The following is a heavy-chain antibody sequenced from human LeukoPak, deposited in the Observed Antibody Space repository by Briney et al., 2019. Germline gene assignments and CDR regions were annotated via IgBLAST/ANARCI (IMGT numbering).Heavy chain of an antibody. J-gene: IGHJ5*02. CDR1: GFTFSSYG. CDR3: AKDLRGYSYGQS. V-gene: IGHV3-33*06. CDR2: ISNNGGYK. Sequence: GGSLRLSCATSGFTFSSYGFHWVRQAPGKGLEWVAVISNNGGYKHYTDSVKGRFTISRDNSKNTLYLQMNSLRAEDTAVYYCAKDLRGYSYGQSWGQGTLVTVSS. D-gene: IGHD5-18*01.